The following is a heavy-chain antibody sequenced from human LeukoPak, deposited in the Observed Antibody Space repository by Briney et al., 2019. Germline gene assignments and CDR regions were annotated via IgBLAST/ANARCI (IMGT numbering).Heavy chain of an antibody. D-gene: IGHD6-19*01. Sequence: GGSLRLSCAASGFTFSSYAMSWVRQALGKGLEWVSAISGSGGSTYYADSVKGRFTISRENAKNSLYLQMNSLRAGDTAVYYCARGYSSASYDLDYWGQGTLVTVSS. CDR2: ISGSGGST. V-gene: IGHV3-23*01. J-gene: IGHJ4*02. CDR1: GFTFSSYA. CDR3: ARGYSSASYDLDY.